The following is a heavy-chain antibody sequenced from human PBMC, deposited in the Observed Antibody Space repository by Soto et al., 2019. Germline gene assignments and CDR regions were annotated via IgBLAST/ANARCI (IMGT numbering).Heavy chain of an antibody. V-gene: IGHV3-30-3*01. CDR2: ISYDGSNK. J-gene: IGHJ4*02. CDR3: ARDSEWLRIREGQPYFDY. CDR1: GFTFSSYA. Sequence: GGSLRLSCAASGFTFSSYAMHWVRQAPGKGLEWVAVISYDGSNKYYEDSVKGRFTISRDNSKNTLYLQMNSLRAEDPAVYYCARDSEWLRIREGQPYFDYWGQGTLVTVSS. D-gene: IGHD5-12*01.